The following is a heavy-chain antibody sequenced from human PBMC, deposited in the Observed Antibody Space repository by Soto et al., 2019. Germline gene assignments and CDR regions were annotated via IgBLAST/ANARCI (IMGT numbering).Heavy chain of an antibody. CDR2: INQSGTT. Sequence: SETLSLTCAVNGGSFREYYLSWLRQPPGKGLEWIGEINQSGTTHYNPSLKRRINISIDTSKNQFSLNLTSVTAADTATYYCARDIITVIGGEIYYYFGMDVWGQGTTVTVSS. CDR3: ARDIITVIGGEIYYYFGMDV. D-gene: IGHD3-10*01. CDR1: GGSFREYY. J-gene: IGHJ6*02. V-gene: IGHV4-34*01.